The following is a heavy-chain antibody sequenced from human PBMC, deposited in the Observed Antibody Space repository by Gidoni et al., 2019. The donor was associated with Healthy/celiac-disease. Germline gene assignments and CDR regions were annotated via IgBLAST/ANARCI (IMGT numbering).Heavy chain of an antibody. D-gene: IGHD3-9*01. CDR2: IYPGDSDT. V-gene: IGHV5-51*03. CDR1: GYSFISYL. CDR3: ARARGGLRYFDPGVGYYGMDV. Sequence: EVQLVQSGAEVKKPGESLKISCKGSGYSFISYLIGWGRQMPGKGLEWMGIIYPGDSDTRYSPSFQGQVTISADKSISTAYLQWSSLKASDTAMYYCARARGGLRYFDPGVGYYGMDVWGQGTTVTVSS. J-gene: IGHJ6*02.